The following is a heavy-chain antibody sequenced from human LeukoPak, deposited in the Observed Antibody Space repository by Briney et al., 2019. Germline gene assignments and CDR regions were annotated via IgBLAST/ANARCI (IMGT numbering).Heavy chain of an antibody. D-gene: IGHD3-10*01. Sequence: GGSLRLSCAASGFTFSSYAMSWVRQAPGKGLEWVSAISGSGGSTYYADSVKGRFTISRDNSKNTLYLQMNSLRAEDTAVYYRAKGPGSGSYYFLWGQGTLVTVSS. V-gene: IGHV3-23*01. CDR3: AKGPGSGSYYFL. J-gene: IGHJ4*02. CDR2: ISGSGGST. CDR1: GFTFSSYA.